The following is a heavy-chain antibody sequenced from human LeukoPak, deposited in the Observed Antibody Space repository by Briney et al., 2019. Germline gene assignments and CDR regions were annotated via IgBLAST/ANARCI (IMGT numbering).Heavy chain of an antibody. D-gene: IGHD2-2*02. CDR2: ISGRSSGI. CDR3: AKELYPTDYGTKGDGMDV. Sequence: GGSLTLSCPASGFTFSSYAMSWVRQAPGKGLDWVSTISGRSSGIWYADSVKGRFTISRDNFQNTLYLQVNSLRAKDTAVYYCAKELYPTDYGTKGDGMDVWGQGTTVIVSS. V-gene: IGHV3-23*01. J-gene: IGHJ6*02. CDR1: GFTFSSYA.